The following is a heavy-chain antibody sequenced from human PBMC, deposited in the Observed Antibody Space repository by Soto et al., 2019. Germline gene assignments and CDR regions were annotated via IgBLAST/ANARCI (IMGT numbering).Heavy chain of an antibody. CDR3: ARGGKYGGFYYLDY. J-gene: IGHJ4*02. V-gene: IGHV1-8*01. CDR2: MTPNSGDT. CDR1: GYTFRNYY. D-gene: IGHD2-8*01. Sequence: ASVKISCRASGYTFRNYYINWVRQAPGQGLEWMGWMTPNSGDTDHAQKFQGRLTLTRDTSISTAYMELSSLRSEDTAVYYCARGGKYGGFYYLDYWGQGALVTVHS.